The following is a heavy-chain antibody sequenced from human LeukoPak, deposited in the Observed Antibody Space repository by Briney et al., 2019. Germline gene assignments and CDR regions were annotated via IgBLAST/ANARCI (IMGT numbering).Heavy chain of an antibody. CDR2: ISAYNGNT. Sequence: ASVKVSCKASGYTFTSYGISWVRQAPGQGLEWMGWISAYNGNTNYAQKFQGRVTITTDESTSTAYMELSSLRSEDTAVYYCARGSSEMATIGPPDYWGQGTLVTVSS. CDR1: GYTFTSYG. CDR3: ARGSSEMATIGPPDY. V-gene: IGHV1-18*01. D-gene: IGHD5-24*01. J-gene: IGHJ4*02.